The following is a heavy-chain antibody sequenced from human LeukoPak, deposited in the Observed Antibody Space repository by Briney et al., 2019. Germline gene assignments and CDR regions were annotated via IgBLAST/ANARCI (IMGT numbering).Heavy chain of an antibody. J-gene: IGHJ4*02. CDR1: GFTVSSNY. V-gene: IGHV3-49*04. Sequence: GGSLRLSCAASGFTVSSNYMSWVRQAPGKGLEWVGFIRSKAYGGTTEYAASVKGRFTISRDDSKSIAYLQMNSLKTEDTAVYYCTRGSPIAARPLYGDYWGQGTLVTVSS. CDR2: IRSKAYGGTT. CDR3: TRGSPIAARPLYGDY. D-gene: IGHD6-6*01.